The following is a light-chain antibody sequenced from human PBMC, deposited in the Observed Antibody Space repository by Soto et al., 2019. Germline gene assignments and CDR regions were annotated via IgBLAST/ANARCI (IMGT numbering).Light chain of an antibody. Sequence: DIQMTQSPSAMSASVGDRVTIACRASQGIGSDLAWYQQKPGEVPKRLIFAASSLQGGVPSRFSGSGSGTEFTLTISSLQPEDFATYYCLQHNSFPRSFGQGTKGDIK. V-gene: IGKV1-17*03. J-gene: IGKJ1*01. CDR2: AAS. CDR1: QGIGSD. CDR3: LQHNSFPRS.